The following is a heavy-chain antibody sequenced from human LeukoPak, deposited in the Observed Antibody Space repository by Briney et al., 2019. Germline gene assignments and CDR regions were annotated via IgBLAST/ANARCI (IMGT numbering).Heavy chain of an antibody. V-gene: IGHV3-11*05. D-gene: IGHD2-8*01. J-gene: IGHJ3*02. CDR2: ISSSSSYT. CDR3: ARAPNAHDAFDI. CDR1: GFTFSDYY. Sequence: GGSLRHSCAASGFTFSDYYMSWIRQAPGKGLEWVSYISSSSSYTNYADSVKGRFTISRDNAKNSLYLQMNSLRAEDTAVYYCARAPNAHDAFDIWGQGTMVTVSS.